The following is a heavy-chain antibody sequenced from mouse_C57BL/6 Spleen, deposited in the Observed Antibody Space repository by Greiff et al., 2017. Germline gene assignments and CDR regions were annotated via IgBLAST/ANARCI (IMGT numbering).Heavy chain of an antibody. Sequence: EVQLQQSVAELVRPGASVKLSCTASGFNIKNNYMHWVKQRPEQGLEWIGRIDPANGNTKYDPKFQGKATITADTASNTAYLQLSSLTSDDTAIYYCSREHLVYFYYWGQCTTLTVSS. CDR1: GFNIKNNY. CDR2: IDPANGNT. V-gene: IGHV14-3*01. CDR3: SREHLVYFYY. J-gene: IGHJ2*01.